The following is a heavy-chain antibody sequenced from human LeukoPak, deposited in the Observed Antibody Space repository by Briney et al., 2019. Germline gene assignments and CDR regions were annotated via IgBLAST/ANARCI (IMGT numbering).Heavy chain of an antibody. CDR1: GFIFTNYA. CDR2: IHNSGGGYST. V-gene: IGHV3-23*01. CDR3: ATHQARGSHSKFDY. J-gene: IGHJ4*02. D-gene: IGHD1-26*01. Sequence: GGSLRLSCAASGFIFTNYAMAWVRQTPGKGLEWVSTIHNSGGGYSTYYADSVRGRFTVSRDNSDNTLFLQMYNLRAEGTAIYYCATHQARGSHSKFDYWGQGTLVTVSS.